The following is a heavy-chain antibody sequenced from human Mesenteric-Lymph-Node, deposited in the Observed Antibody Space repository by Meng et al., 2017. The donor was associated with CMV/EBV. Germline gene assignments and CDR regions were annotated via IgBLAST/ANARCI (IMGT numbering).Heavy chain of an antibody. CDR3: ARGSSYDILTGYFDY. V-gene: IGHV4-34*01. J-gene: IGHJ4*02. D-gene: IGHD3-9*01. Sequence: QVQLHQWGAGLLKPSETLSATCAVLGGSFSGYYWNWIRQSPEKGLEWIGEINHSGSTTYNPSFTSRIIISVETSTNQISLNMSSVTAADTAVYYCARGSSYDILTGYFDYWGQGALVTVSS. CDR2: INHSGST. CDR1: GGSFSGYY.